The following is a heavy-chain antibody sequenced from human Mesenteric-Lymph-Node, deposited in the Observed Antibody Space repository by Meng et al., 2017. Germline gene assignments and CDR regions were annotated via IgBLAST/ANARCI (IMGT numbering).Heavy chain of an antibody. CDR3: ARARRYSSGWYLLVY. CDR1: GYTFTNYG. CDR2: ISAYNGNT. V-gene: IGHV1-18*01. Sequence: ASVKVSCKASGYTFTNYGISWVRQAPGQGLEGVAWISAYNGNTNYAQKLQGRVTMTTDTSTSTAYMELRSLRSDDTAVYYCARARRYSSGWYLLVYWGQGTLVTVSS. J-gene: IGHJ4*02. D-gene: IGHD6-19*01.